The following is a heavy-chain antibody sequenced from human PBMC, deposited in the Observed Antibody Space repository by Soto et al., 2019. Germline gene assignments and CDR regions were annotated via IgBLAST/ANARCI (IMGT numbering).Heavy chain of an antibody. V-gene: IGHV3-11*01. CDR1: GFTFSDYY. J-gene: IGHJ3*02. Sequence: PGGSLRLSCAASGFTFSDYYMSWIRQAPGRGLEWVSYISSSGSTKFYADSVKGRFTISRDNAKNSLYLQMNSLRAEDTAVYYCAREITIFGVAPGDTFDIWGQGTMVTVSS. D-gene: IGHD3-3*01. CDR3: AREITIFGVAPGDTFDI. CDR2: ISSSGSTK.